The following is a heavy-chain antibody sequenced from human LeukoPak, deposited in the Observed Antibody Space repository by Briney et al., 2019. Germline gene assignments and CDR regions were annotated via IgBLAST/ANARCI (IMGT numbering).Heavy chain of an antibody. CDR3: ARRWSSGWYNWFDP. V-gene: IGHV4-39*07. Sequence: SETLSLTCTVSGGSISSSSYFWGWIRQPPGKGLEWIGNIYYSGNTYYNPSLKSRVTISVDTSKNQFSLKLSSVTAADTAVYYCARRWSSGWYNWFDPWGQGTLVTVSS. CDR2: IYYSGNT. J-gene: IGHJ5*02. D-gene: IGHD6-19*01. CDR1: GGSISSSSYF.